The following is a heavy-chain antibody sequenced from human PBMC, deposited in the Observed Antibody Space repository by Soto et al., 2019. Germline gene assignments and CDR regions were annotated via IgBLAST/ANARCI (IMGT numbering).Heavy chain of an antibody. V-gene: IGHV3-7*03. Sequence: GGSLRLSCAASGFTFSSYWMSWVRQAPGKGLEWVANIKQDGSEKYDVDSVKGRFTISRDNAKNSLYLQMNSLRAEDTAVYYCARTKYYYDSSGYDYWGQGTLVTVSS. J-gene: IGHJ4*02. D-gene: IGHD3-22*01. CDR1: GFTFSSYW. CDR2: IKQDGSEK. CDR3: ARTKYYYDSSGYDY.